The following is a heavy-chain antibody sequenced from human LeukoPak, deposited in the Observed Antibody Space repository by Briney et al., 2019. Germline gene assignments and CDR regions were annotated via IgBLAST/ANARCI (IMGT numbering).Heavy chain of an antibody. CDR3: ARGLGWNDLTDAFDI. CDR2: IYYSGST. V-gene: IGHV4-39*07. Sequence: PSETLSLTCSVSGGSISSSSYYWGWIRQPPGKGLEWIGSIYYSGSTYYNPSLRSRVTISVDPSKNQFSLKLSSMAAADTAVYYCARGLGWNDLTDAFDIWGQGTMVTVSP. CDR1: GGSISSSSYY. D-gene: IGHD1-1*01. J-gene: IGHJ3*02.